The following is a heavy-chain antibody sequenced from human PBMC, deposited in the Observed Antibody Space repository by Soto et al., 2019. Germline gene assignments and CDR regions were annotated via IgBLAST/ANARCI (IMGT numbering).Heavy chain of an antibody. CDR1: GFTFDNYV. CDR2: VSGNGGST. D-gene: IGHD5-18*01. CDR3: AKEGRYSYGGFDY. V-gene: IGHV3-23*01. Sequence: GGSLRLSCSASGFTFDNYVMNWVRQAPGKGLEWVSGVSGNGGSTYYADSVKGRFTNSRDNSKDTLYLHMNSLRAEDTAVYYCAKEGRYSYGGFDYWGQGALVTVSS. J-gene: IGHJ4*02.